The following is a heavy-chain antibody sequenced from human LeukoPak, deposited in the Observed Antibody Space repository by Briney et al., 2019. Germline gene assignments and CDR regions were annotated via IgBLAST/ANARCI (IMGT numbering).Heavy chain of an antibody. D-gene: IGHD6-13*01. Sequence: GESLKISCAASGIILSSYWMTWVRQVPGKGLEWVANVNPVGNEKYHVDSVKGRFAISRDNAKNSLYLQMNSLRAEDTAVYYCAIDTSAEKGQQLANWGQGTLVTVSS. CDR2: VNPVGNEK. V-gene: IGHV3-7*01. CDR1: GIILSSYW. CDR3: AIDTSAEKGQQLAN. J-gene: IGHJ4*02.